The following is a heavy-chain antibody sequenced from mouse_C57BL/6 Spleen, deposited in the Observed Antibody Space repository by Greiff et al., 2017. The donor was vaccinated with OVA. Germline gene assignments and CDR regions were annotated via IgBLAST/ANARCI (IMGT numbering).Heavy chain of an antibody. D-gene: IGHD4-1*01. CDR3: TRPLLTGVAY. V-gene: IGHV1-15*01. CDR2: IDPETGGT. CDR1: GYTFTDYE. Sequence: QVQLQQSGAELVRPGASVTLSCKASGYTFTDYEMHWVKQTPVHGLEWIGAIDPETGGTAYNQKFKGKAILTADKSSSTAYMELRSLTSEDSAVYYCTRPLLTGVAYWGQGTLVTVSA. J-gene: IGHJ3*01.